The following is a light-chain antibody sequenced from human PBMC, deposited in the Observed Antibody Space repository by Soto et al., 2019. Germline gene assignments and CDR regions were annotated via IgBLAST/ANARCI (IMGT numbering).Light chain of an antibody. J-gene: IGLJ2*01. Sequence: QSALTQPRPVSGSPGQSVTISCTGTSSDVGGYNSVSWYQQHPGKAPKLIIYDVSKRPSGVPDRFSGSKSGNTASLTISGLQAEDEADYYCCSYAGSYTFVVFGGGTKLTVL. CDR2: DVS. V-gene: IGLV2-11*01. CDR3: CSYAGSYTFVV. CDR1: SSDVGGYNS.